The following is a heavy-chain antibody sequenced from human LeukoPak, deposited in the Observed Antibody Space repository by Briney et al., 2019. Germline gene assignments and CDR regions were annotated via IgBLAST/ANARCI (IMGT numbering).Heavy chain of an antibody. D-gene: IGHD3-22*01. CDR2: IIPIFGTA. Sequence: SVKVSCKASGYTFTSYGISWVRQAPGQGLEWMGGIIPIFGTANYAQKFQGRVTITADESTSTAYMELSSLRSEDTAVYYCARVRYYYDSSGYSFDYWGQGTLVTVSS. CDR1: GYTFTSYG. CDR3: ARVRYYYDSSGYSFDY. V-gene: IGHV1-69*13. J-gene: IGHJ4*02.